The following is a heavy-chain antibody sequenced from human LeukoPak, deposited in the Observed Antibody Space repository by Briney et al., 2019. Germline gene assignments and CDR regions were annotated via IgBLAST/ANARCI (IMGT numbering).Heavy chain of an antibody. Sequence: GGSLRLSCAASGFTFSNSAMSWVRQAPGKGLEWVSTLSGSGITTYYADSVKGRFTISRDNSKNMLYLQMSSLRAEDTAVYYCAKMNGYFEYWGQGALVPVSS. D-gene: IGHD1-1*01. CDR1: GFTFSNSA. CDR3: AKMNGYFEY. V-gene: IGHV3-23*01. CDR2: LSGSGITT. J-gene: IGHJ4*02.